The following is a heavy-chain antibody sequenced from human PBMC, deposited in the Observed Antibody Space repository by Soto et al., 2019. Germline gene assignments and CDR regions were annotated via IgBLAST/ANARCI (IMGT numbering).Heavy chain of an antibody. J-gene: IGHJ6*03. D-gene: IGHD2-21*01. Sequence: SETLSLTCAVYGGSFSGYYWSWIRRSPGKGLEWIGEIDHIGSTKYNPSLKSRVSMSVDTSKNQFSLTLNSVTAADTATYYCARGGISHWAYFYYMDVWDRGTTVTVSS. V-gene: IGHV4-34*01. CDR3: ARGGISHWAYFYYMDV. CDR2: IDHIGST. CDR1: GGSFSGYY.